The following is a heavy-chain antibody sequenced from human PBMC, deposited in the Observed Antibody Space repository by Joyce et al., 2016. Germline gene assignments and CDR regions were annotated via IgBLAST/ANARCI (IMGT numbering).Heavy chain of an antibody. D-gene: IGHD7-27*01. J-gene: IGHJ4*02. CDR1: GYTFTNFD. CDR2: MTPNSGNT. Sequence: QVQLVQSGAEVKKPGASVKVSCKASGYTFTNFDINWVRQGPGQGLEWLGWMTPNSGNTGYAQNFQGRVTMTRDTSISTAYMELSSLRSEDTAVYFCARNKYRTGDFDFWGQGTPVTVSS. CDR3: ARNKYRTGDFDF. V-gene: IGHV1-8*01.